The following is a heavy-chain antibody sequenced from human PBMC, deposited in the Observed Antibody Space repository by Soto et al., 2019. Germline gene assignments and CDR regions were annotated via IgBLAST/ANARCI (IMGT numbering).Heavy chain of an antibody. D-gene: IGHD4-17*01. Sequence: PSETLSLTCTVSGGSVTSDEDYWSWIRQSPGKGLEWIGYISNSGSTGYNPSLKTRLSTSVDRSKNQFTLRLTSVTAADTAVYFCATESGSTYGYFDYWGQGTQVTRLL. CDR3: ATESGSTYGYFDY. CDR2: ISNSGST. CDR1: GGSVTSDEDY. V-gene: IGHV4-30-4*01. J-gene: IGHJ4*02.